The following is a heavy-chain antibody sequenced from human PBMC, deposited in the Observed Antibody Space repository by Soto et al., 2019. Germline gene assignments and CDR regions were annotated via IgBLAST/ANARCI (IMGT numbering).Heavy chain of an antibody. D-gene: IGHD3-10*01. CDR3: ARDSPITMVGPVQNWFDP. CDR2: IYYSGST. Sequence: LEWIGYIYYSGSTYYNPSLKSRVTISVDTSKNQFSLKLSSVTAADTAIYYCARDSPITMVGPVQNWFDPWGQGTLVT. J-gene: IGHJ5*02. V-gene: IGHV4-31*02.